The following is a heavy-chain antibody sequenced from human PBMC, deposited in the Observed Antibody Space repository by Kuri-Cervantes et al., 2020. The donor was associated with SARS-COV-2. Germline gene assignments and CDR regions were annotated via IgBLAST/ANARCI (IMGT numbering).Heavy chain of an antibody. V-gene: IGHV3-21*01. CDR2: ISSSSSYI. CDR3: ARVTTVTEGY. D-gene: IGHD4-11*01. J-gene: IGHJ4*02. CDR1: GGSISSSS. Sequence: GGSLRLSCTVSGGSISSSSYYWGWIRQPPGKGLEWVSSISSSSSYIYYADSVKGRFTISRDNAKNSLYLQMNSLRAEDTAVYYCARVTTVTEGYWGQGTLVTVSS.